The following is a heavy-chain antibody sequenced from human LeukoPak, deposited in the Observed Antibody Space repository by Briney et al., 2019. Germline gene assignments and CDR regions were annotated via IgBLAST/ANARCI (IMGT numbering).Heavy chain of an antibody. CDR1: GGSISSSSYY. D-gene: IGHD2-8*01. CDR2: IYYSGST. J-gene: IGHJ6*03. CDR3: ARQGYCTNGVCSIGGGYYYYMDV. V-gene: IGHV4-39*07. Sequence: SETLSLTCTVSGGSISSSSYYWGWIRQPPGKGLEWIGGIYYSGSTYYNPSLKSRVTISVDTSKNQFSLKLSSVTAADTAVYYCARQGYCTNGVCSIGGGYYYYMDVWGKGTTVTVSS.